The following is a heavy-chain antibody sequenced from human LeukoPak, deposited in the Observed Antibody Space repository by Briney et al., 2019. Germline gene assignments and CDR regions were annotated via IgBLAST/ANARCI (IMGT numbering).Heavy chain of an antibody. J-gene: IGHJ6*03. CDR3: ARELASGNSPYYYYYMDV. D-gene: IGHD4-23*01. CDR1: GGSMSGYY. CDR2: IYYTGNT. Sequence: SETLSLTCSVSGGSMSGYYWSWIRQSPGKGLEWIGYIYYTGNTNYNPSLKSRVILSVDTSKSQFSLKLTSVTAADTAVYYCARELASGNSPYYYYYMDVWGKGTTVTVSS. V-gene: IGHV4-59*01.